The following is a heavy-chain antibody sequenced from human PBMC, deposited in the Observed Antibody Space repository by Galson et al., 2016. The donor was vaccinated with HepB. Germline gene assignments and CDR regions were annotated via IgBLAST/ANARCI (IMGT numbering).Heavy chain of an antibody. CDR1: GDTSSYYA. V-gene: IGHV1-69*13. Sequence: SVKVSCKASGDTSSYYAISWVRQAPGQGFEWMGGIIPYFGAAKNAQKFQDRVTITADESTSTAYMELSSLRSEDTATYYCARDEVPMITFGGVIGGYSASYYGLDVWGQGTTVTVSS. J-gene: IGHJ6*02. CDR3: ARDEVPMITFGGVIGGYSASYYGLDV. D-gene: IGHD3-16*02. CDR2: IIPYFGAA.